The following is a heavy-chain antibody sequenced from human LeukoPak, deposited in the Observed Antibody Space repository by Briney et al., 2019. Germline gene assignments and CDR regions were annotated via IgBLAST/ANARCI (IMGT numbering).Heavy chain of an antibody. J-gene: IGHJ4*02. V-gene: IGHV4-39*07. D-gene: IGHD3-22*01. CDR2: IYYSGST. Sequence: SETLSLTCTVSGGSINNSSYYWGWIRQPPGKGLEWIGSIYYSGSTYYNPSLKSRVTILVDTSKSQFSLKLSSVTAADTAVYYCARSAGYYDSSAYGDYWGQGTLVTVSS. CDR3: ARSAGYYDSSAYGDY. CDR1: GGSINNSSYY.